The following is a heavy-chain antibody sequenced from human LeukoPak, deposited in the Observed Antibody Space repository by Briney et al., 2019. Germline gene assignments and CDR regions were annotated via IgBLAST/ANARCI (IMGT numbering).Heavy chain of an antibody. J-gene: IGHJ4*02. CDR1: GYTFTGYY. Sequence: ASVKVSCKASGYTFTGYYMHWVRQAPGQGLEWMGIINPSGGSTSYAQKFQGRVTMTRDMSTSTVYMELSSLRSEDTAVYYCASDSSSWYIFDYWGQGTLVTVSS. CDR2: INPSGGST. D-gene: IGHD6-13*01. CDR3: ASDSSSWYIFDY. V-gene: IGHV1-46*01.